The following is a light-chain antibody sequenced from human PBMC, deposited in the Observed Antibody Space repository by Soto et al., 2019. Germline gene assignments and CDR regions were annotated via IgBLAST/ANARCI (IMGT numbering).Light chain of an antibody. CDR3: SSYTSTAAYV. CDR2: GVN. J-gene: IGLJ1*01. Sequence: QSVLTQPASVSGSPGQSITISCTGSSSDVGGYNYVSWYQQHPGKAPKLIIYGVNNRPSGVSNRFSGSKSGNTASLTISGLQVEDEADYYCSSYTSTAAYVIGTGT. V-gene: IGLV2-14*03. CDR1: SSDVGGYNY.